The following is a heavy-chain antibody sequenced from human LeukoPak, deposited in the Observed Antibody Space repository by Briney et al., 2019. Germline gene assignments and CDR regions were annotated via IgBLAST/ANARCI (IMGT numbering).Heavy chain of an antibody. CDR2: IIPIFGTA. CDR1: GGTFSSYA. V-gene: IGHV1-69*05. CDR3: ARVLGYCSGGSCNYYFDY. J-gene: IGHJ4*02. Sequence: SVKVSCKASGGTFSSYAISWVRQAPGQGIEWMGRIIPIFGTANYAQKFQGRVTITTDESTSTAYMELSSLRSEDTAMYYCARVLGYCSGGSCNYYFDYWGQGTLVTVSS. D-gene: IGHD2-15*01.